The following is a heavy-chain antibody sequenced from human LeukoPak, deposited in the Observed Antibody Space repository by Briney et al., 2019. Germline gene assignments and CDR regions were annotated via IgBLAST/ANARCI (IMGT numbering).Heavy chain of an antibody. CDR2: MNPISGHT. Sequence: GASVTVSCKASGYTFTSYDINWLRRAAGQGLEWMGYMNPISGHTEYARKFHGRVTMTRDTSMSTAYMELSSLRSEDSAVYYCARDYNFGSGRHALDILGLGTLVTVSS. CDR3: ARDYNFGSGRHALDI. D-gene: IGHD3-10*01. CDR1: GYTFTSYD. J-gene: IGHJ3*02. V-gene: IGHV1-8*01.